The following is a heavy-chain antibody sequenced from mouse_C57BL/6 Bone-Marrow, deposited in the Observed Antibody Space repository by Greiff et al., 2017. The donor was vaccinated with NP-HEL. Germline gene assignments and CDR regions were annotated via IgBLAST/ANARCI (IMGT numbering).Heavy chain of an antibody. CDR3: ARGWSDFDY. Sequence: EVQLQQSGPELVKPGASVKISCKASGYTFTDYYMNWVKQSHGKSLEWIGDINPNNGGTSYNQKFKGKATLTVDKSSSTAYMELRSLTSEDSAVYYCARGWSDFDYWGQGTTLTVSS. V-gene: IGHV1-26*01. CDR2: INPNNGGT. J-gene: IGHJ2*01. D-gene: IGHD2-3*01. CDR1: GYTFTDYY.